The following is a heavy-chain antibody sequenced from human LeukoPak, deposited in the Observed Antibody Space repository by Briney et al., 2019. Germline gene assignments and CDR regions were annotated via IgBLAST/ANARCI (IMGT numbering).Heavy chain of an antibody. CDR1: GFTVSSNY. J-gene: IGHJ4*02. CDR2: FYSGGTT. V-gene: IGHV3-53*01. D-gene: IGHD2-21*01. Sequence: PGGSLRLSCAASGFTVSSNYMSWVRQAPGKGLERVSVFYSGGTTYYADSVKGRFTISRDSSKNTLYLQMNNLRAEDTAMYFCARTSAVMKPFDSWGQGTLVTVSS. CDR3: ARTSAVMKPFDS.